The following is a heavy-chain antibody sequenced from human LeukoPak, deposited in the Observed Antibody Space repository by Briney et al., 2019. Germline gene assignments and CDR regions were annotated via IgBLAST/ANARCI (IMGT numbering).Heavy chain of an antibody. Sequence: GESLRLSCAASGFTFSSYAMHWVRQAPGKGLEWVAVISYDGSNKYYADSVKGRFTISRDNSKNTLYLQMNSLRAEDTAVYYCTRPESSSSLACDHWGQGTLVTVSS. V-gene: IGHV3-30-3*01. CDR2: ISYDGSNK. D-gene: IGHD2-2*01. CDR1: GFTFSSYA. J-gene: IGHJ4*02. CDR3: TRPESSSSLACDH.